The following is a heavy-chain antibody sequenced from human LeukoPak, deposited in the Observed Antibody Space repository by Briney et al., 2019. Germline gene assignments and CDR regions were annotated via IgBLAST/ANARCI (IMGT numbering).Heavy chain of an antibody. J-gene: IGHJ4*02. CDR1: GYTFTSYD. Sequence: ASVKVSCKASGYTFTSYDINWVRQATGQGLEWMGWMNPNSGNTGYAQKFQGRVTMTRNTSISTAYMELSSLRAEDTAVYYCAKDQDEGVAAWDSYYFDYWGQGTLVTVSS. V-gene: IGHV1-8*01. D-gene: IGHD6-25*01. CDR2: MNPNSGNT. CDR3: AKDQDEGVAAWDSYYFDY.